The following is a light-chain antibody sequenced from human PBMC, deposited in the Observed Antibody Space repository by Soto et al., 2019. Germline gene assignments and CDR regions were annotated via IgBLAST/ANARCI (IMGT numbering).Light chain of an antibody. CDR1: QGFTSTT. Sequence: EIVLTQSPGTLSLSPGEKATPSGRPVQGFTSTTLAWYQQKPGQAPRLLIYGASNRATGIPDRFSGSGSGTDFTLTISRLEPEDFAVYYCQQYGGSRWTFGQGTRVDI. CDR2: GAS. CDR3: QQYGGSRWT. J-gene: IGKJ1*01. V-gene: IGKV3-20*01.